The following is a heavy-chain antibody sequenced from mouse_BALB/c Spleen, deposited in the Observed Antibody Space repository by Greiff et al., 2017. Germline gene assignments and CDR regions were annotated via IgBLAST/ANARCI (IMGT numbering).Heavy chain of an antibody. Sequence: EVKLMESGGGLVKPGGSLKLSCAASGFTFSSYAMSWVRQTPEKRLEWVASISSGGSTYYPDSVKGRFTISRDNARNILYLQMSSLRSGDTAMYYCARSYYYGSSLYWYFDVWGAGTTVTVSS. J-gene: IGHJ1*01. CDR2: ISSGGST. CDR1: GFTFSSYA. V-gene: IGHV5-6-5*01. CDR3: ARSYYYGSSLYWYFDV. D-gene: IGHD1-1*01.